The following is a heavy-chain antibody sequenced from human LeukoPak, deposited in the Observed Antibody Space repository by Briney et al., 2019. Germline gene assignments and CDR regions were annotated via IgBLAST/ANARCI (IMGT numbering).Heavy chain of an antibody. CDR2: MNPNSGNT. CDR3: ARGSGVGATRRTRYYYYYMDV. D-gene: IGHD1-26*01. Sequence: ASVKVSCKASGYTFTSYDINWVRQATGQGLEWMGWMNPNSGNTGYAQKFQGRVTMTRNTSISTAYMELSSLRSEDTAVYYCARGSGVGATRRTRYYYYYMDVWGKGTTVTVSS. J-gene: IGHJ6*03. CDR1: GYTFTSYD. V-gene: IGHV1-8*01.